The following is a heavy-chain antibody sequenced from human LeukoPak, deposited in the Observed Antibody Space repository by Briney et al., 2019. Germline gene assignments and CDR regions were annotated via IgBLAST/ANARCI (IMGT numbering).Heavy chain of an antibody. CDR3: ARHRPNGYWPIDY. J-gene: IGHJ4*02. V-gene: IGHV4-34*01. D-gene: IGHD5-18*01. Sequence: PSETLSLTCAVYGGSFSGYYWSWLRQPPGKGLEWIGEINHSGSTNYNPSLKSRVTISVDTSKNQFSLKLSSVTAADTAVYYCARHRPNGYWPIDYWGQGTLVTVSS. CDR2: INHSGST. CDR1: GGSFSGYY.